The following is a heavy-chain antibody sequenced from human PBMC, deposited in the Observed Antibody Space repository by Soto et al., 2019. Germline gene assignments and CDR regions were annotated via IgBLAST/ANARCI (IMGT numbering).Heavy chain of an antibody. Sequence: ASVKVSCKASGYTVTSYGISWVRQAPGQGLEWMGWISAYNGDTNYAQKLQGRVTVTTDTSTSTAYMELRSLRSDDTAVYYCARDHCSSTSCYTAVDYWGKGTLVTVSS. CDR3: ARDHCSSTSCYTAVDY. CDR2: ISAYNGDT. J-gene: IGHJ4*02. D-gene: IGHD2-2*02. V-gene: IGHV1-18*04. CDR1: GYTVTSYG.